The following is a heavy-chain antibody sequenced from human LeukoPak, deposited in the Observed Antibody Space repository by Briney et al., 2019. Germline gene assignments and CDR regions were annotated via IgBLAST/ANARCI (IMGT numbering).Heavy chain of an antibody. CDR1: GYNFPAYF. V-gene: IGHV1-2*06. CDR2: INPNGGDP. Sequence: ASVNVSCKAAGYNFPAYFMHWVRQAPGQGLEWMGRINPNGGDPNYAQKFQGRVTMTSDTSISTAYMELNSLMSDDTAVYYCVRVGFTTSWSNFDYWGQGTLVTVSS. CDR3: VRVGFTTSWSNFDY. J-gene: IGHJ4*02. D-gene: IGHD2-2*01.